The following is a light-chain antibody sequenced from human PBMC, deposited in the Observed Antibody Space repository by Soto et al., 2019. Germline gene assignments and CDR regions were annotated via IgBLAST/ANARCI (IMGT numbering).Light chain of an antibody. CDR1: QSVNNTY. J-gene: IGKJ3*01. CDR2: DAS. Sequence: EILLTQSPGALCLSPGARATVSCRASQSVNNTYLAWYQQKPGQAPRLLIYDASSRATGIPDRFSGSGSGTDFTLTISRLEPEDFAVYYCQHYGRSPGLFTFGPGTKVDIK. CDR3: QHYGRSPGLFT. V-gene: IGKV3-20*01.